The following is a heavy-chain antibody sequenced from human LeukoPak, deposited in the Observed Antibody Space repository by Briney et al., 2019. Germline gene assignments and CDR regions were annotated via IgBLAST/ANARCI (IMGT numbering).Heavy chain of an antibody. J-gene: IGHJ4*02. CDR1: GYSFTSYW. CDR3: ARPSPRRGSSSGIDGVDY. V-gene: IGHV5-51*01. CDR2: IYPGDPDT. D-gene: IGHD6-6*01. Sequence: GESLKISCKGSGYSFTSYWIGWVRQMPGKGLEWMGIIYPGDPDTRYSPSFQGQVTISADKSISTAYLQWSSLKASDTAMYYCARPSPRRGSSSGIDGVDYWGQGTLVTVSS.